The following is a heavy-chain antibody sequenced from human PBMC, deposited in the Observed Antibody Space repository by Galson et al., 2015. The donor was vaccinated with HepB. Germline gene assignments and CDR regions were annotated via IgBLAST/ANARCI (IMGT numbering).Heavy chain of an antibody. D-gene: IGHD2-2*02. CDR2: ISYDGSNK. J-gene: IGHJ4*02. CDR1: GFTFSSYG. CDR3: AKDAGYCSSTSCYTLDY. Sequence: SLRLSCAASGFTFSSYGMHWVRQAPGKGLEWVAVISYDGSNKYYADSVKGRFTISRDNSKNTLYLQMNSLRAEDTAVYYCAKDAGYCSSTSCYTLDYWGQGTLVTVSS. V-gene: IGHV3-30*18.